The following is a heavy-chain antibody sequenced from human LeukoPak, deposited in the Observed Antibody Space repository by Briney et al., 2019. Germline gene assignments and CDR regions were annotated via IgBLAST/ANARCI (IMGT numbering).Heavy chain of an antibody. CDR1: GGSISSYY. CDR2: IYTSGST. D-gene: IGHD6-19*01. J-gene: IGHJ4*02. CDR3: ARSGQWLVPFDY. V-gene: IGHV4-4*07. Sequence: SETLSLTCTVSGGSISSYYWSWIRQPAGKGLEWIGRIYTSGSTNYNPSLKNRVTMSVDTSKNPFSLKLSSVPAADTAVYYCARSGQWLVPFDYWGQGTLVTVSS.